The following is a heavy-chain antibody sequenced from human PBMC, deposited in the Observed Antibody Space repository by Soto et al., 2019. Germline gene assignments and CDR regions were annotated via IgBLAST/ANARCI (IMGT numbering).Heavy chain of an antibody. Sequence: ASVKVSCKASGYTFTVYYMHWVRQAPGQGLEWMGWINPNSGGTNYAQKFQGRVTMTRDTSISTAYMELSRLRSGDTAVYYCASLANWGFMDAFDIWGQGTMVTVSS. CDR2: INPNSGGT. D-gene: IGHD7-27*01. J-gene: IGHJ3*02. CDR1: GYTFTVYY. CDR3: ASLANWGFMDAFDI. V-gene: IGHV1-2*02.